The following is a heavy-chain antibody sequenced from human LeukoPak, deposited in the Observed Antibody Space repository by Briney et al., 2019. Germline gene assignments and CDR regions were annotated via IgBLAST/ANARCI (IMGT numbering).Heavy chain of an antibody. CDR2: INPSSGGT. CDR1: GYSFTASY. Sequence: ASVKVSCQASGYSFTASYMHWVRQAPGQGLEWLGWINPSSGGTKYAPKFQGRVTLTRDTSINTAYMELTSLRSDDTAMYYCAKEFPSGATRDLDYWGQGTQVTVSS. J-gene: IGHJ4*02. V-gene: IGHV1-2*02. CDR3: AKEFPSGATRDLDY. D-gene: IGHD1-26*01.